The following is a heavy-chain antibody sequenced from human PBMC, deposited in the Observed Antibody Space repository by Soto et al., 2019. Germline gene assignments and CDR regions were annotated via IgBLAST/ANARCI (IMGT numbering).Heavy chain of an antibody. J-gene: IGHJ3*02. CDR1: GFTFSSYS. CDR2: IRSSSSTI. D-gene: IGHD3-10*01. Sequence: GGSLRLSCAASGFTFSSYSMNWVRQAPGKGLEWVSYIRSSSSTIYYADSVKGRFTISRDNAKNSLYLQMNSLRDEDTAVYYCASVRTDYDGSGSYAFDIWGQGTMVTVSS. V-gene: IGHV3-48*02. CDR3: ASVRTDYDGSGSYAFDI.